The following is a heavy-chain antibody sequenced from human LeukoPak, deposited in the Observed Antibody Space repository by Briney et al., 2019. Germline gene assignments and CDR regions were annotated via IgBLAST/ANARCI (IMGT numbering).Heavy chain of an antibody. CDR2: IYYSGST. CDR3: ARNHVDWFDP. Sequence: PSETLSLTCTVSGGSISSYYWSWIRQPPGKGLEWIGYIYYSGSTNYNPSLKSRVTISVDTSKNQFSPKLSSVTAADTAVYYCARNHVDWFDPWGQGTLVTVSS. D-gene: IGHD1-14*01. CDR1: GGSISSYY. V-gene: IGHV4-59*01. J-gene: IGHJ5*02.